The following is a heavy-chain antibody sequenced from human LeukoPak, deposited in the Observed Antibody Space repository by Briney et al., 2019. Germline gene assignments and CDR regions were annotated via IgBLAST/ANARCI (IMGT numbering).Heavy chain of an antibody. CDR1: GGSISSYH. Sequence: SETLSLTCTVSGGSISSYHWNWIRQPPGKGVEWSGYIYYSGSTNYNPSLKSRVTISLDTSKNQLFLKLSSVTAADTAVYYCARGPYGSGSYYNSLDVWGQGTTVTVSS. CDR3: ARGPYGSGSYYNSLDV. D-gene: IGHD3-10*01. CDR2: IYYSGST. V-gene: IGHV4-59*01. J-gene: IGHJ6*02.